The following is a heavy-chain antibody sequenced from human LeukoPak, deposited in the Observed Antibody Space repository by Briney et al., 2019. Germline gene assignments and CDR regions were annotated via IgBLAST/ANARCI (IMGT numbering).Heavy chain of an antibody. J-gene: IGHJ4*02. D-gene: IGHD1-26*01. V-gene: IGHV3-23*01. CDR1: GFTFSSYA. Sequence: GGSLRLSWAASGFTFSSYAMSWVRQAPGKGLEWVSAISGSGGSTYYADSVKGRFTISRDNSKNTLYLQINSLRAEDTAVYYCAKDPRSGSYSIFDYWGQGTLVTVSS. CDR3: AKDPRSGSYSIFDY. CDR2: ISGSGGST.